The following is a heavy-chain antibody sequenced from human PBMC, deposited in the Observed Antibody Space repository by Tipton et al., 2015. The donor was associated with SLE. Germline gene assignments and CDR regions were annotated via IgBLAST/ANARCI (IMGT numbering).Heavy chain of an antibody. D-gene: IGHD3-10*01. V-gene: IGHV1-18*04. CDR1: GYTFTSYY. CDR3: AREPHGSGSYYP. J-gene: IGHJ5*02. Sequence: QVQLVQSGAEVKKPGASVKVSCKASGYTFTSYYMHWVRQAPGQGLEWMGWISAYNGNTNYAQKLQGRVTMTTDTSTSTAYMELSSLRSEDTAVYYCAREPHGSGSYYPWGQGTLVTVSS. CDR2: ISAYNGNT.